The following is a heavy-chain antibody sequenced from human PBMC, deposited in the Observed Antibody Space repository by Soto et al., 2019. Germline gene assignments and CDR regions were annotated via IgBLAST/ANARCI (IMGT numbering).Heavy chain of an antibody. CDR2: ISGSGGST. V-gene: IGHV3-23*01. J-gene: IGHJ3*02. CDR1: GFTFSSYA. CDR3: AKDFSPRIGDYVSTFDI. Sequence: GGSLRLSCAASGFTFSSYAMSWVRQAPGKGLEWVSAISGSGGSTYYADSVKGRFTISRDNSKNTLYLQMNSLRAEDTAVYYCAKDFSPRIGDYVSTFDIWGQGTMVTVSS. D-gene: IGHD4-17*01.